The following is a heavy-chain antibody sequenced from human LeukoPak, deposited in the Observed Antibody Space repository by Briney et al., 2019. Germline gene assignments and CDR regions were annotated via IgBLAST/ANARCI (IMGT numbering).Heavy chain of an antibody. J-gene: IGHJ4*02. D-gene: IGHD2-8*01. Sequence: PSETLSLTCSASGDSISSFYWNWIRQPPGKRLEWIGNFHYTGSSNYNPSLKGRVTLSIDTSRRQFFLKLSSVTAADTAVYYCVLAPNSNWFDFWGQGTLVTVSS. CDR3: VLAPNSNWFDF. CDR2: FHYTGSS. V-gene: IGHV4-59*08. CDR1: GDSISSFY.